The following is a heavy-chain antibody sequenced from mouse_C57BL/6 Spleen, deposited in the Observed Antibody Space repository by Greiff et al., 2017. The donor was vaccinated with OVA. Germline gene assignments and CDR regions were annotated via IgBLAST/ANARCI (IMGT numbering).Heavy chain of an antibody. CDR3: ARGYDYPYYYAMDY. CDR2: INPSNGGT. CDR1: GYAFSSSW. V-gene: IGHV1-53*01. J-gene: IGHJ4*01. D-gene: IGHD2-4*01. Sequence: VQGVESGPELVKPGASVKISCKASGYAFSSSWMHWVKQRPGQGLEWIGNINPSNGGTNYNEKFKSKATLTVDKSSSTAYMQLSSLTSEDSAVYYCARGYDYPYYYAMDYWGQGTSVTVSS.